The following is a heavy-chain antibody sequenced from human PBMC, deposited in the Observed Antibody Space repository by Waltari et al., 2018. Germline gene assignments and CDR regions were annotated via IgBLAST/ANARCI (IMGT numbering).Heavy chain of an antibody. CDR3: ARDGVGGAANDY. CDR1: GFTFSTYS. V-gene: IGHV3-48*04. CDR2: ISSGSSTI. J-gene: IGHJ4*02. D-gene: IGHD3-16*01. Sequence: EVQLVESGGGLVQPGGSLRISCAASGFTFSTYSMNWVTQAPGKGLEWVSYISSGSSTIYYADSVKGRFTISRENAKNSLYLQMNSLRAEDTAVYYCARDGVGGAANDYWGQGTLVTVSS.